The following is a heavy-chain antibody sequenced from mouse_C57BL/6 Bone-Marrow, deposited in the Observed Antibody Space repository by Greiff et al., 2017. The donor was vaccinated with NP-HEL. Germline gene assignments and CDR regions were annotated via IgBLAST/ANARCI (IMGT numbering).Heavy chain of an antibody. J-gene: IGHJ2*01. CDR1: GYTFTSYW. D-gene: IGHD2-5*01. CDR3: ARRGYSNSYFDY. CDR2: IDPSDSYT. V-gene: IGHV1-50*01. Sequence: QVQLQQPGAELVKPGASVKLSCKASGYTFTSYWMQWVKQRPGQGLEWIGEIDPSDSYTNYNQKFKGKATLTVDTSSSTAYMQLSSLTSEDSAVYYCARRGYSNSYFDYWGQGTTLTVSS.